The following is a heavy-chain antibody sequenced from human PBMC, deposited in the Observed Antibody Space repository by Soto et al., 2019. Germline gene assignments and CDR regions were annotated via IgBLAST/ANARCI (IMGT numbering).Heavy chain of an antibody. CDR2: INPSGGST. CDR1: GYTFTSYY. CDR3: ARDPPCEMATITWGLDY. D-gene: IGHD5-12*01. J-gene: IGHJ4*02. Sequence: ASVKVSCKASGYTFTSYYMHWVRQAPGQGLEWMGIINPSGGSTSYAQKFQGRVTMTRDTSTSTVYMELSSLRSEDTAVYYCARDPPCEMATITWGLDYWGQGTLVTVSS. V-gene: IGHV1-46*01.